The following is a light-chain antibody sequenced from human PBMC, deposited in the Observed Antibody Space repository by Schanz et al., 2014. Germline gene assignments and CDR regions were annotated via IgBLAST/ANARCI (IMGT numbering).Light chain of an antibody. V-gene: IGKV1-27*01. CDR2: VAS. Sequence: DIQMTQSPSSLSASVGDRVTITCRASQGISNFLAWYQQKPGKVPKLLIYVASTLQSGVPSRFSGSGSGTDFTLTISSLQPEDVATYYCQKYNSAPWTLGEGTKVEIK. CDR1: QGISNF. CDR3: QKYNSAPWT. J-gene: IGKJ1*01.